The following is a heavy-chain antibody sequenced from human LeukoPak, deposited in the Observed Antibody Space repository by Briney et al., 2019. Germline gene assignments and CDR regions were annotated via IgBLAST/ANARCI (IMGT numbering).Heavy chain of an antibody. Sequence: SVKVSCKASGGTFSSYAISWVRQAPGQGLEWMGGIIPIFGTADYAQKFQGRVTITADESTSTAYMELSSLRSEDTAVYYCARALTLELYAFDIWGQGTMVTVSS. CDR3: ARALTLELYAFDI. V-gene: IGHV1-69*13. J-gene: IGHJ3*02. CDR1: GGTFSSYA. D-gene: IGHD1-7*01. CDR2: IIPIFGTA.